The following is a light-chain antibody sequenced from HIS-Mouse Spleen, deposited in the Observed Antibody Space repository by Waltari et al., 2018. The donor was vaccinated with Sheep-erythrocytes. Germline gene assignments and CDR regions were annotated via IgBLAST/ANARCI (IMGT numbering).Light chain of an antibody. Sequence: SYELTQPPSVSVSPGQTASITCSGEKLGDKYACWYQQKPRQSPVLVIYQDSKRPSGIPERFSGSNSGNTATLTISGTQAMDEADYYCQAWDSSTAVFGGGTKLTVL. J-gene: IGLJ2*01. CDR2: QDS. CDR3: QAWDSSTAV. CDR1: KLGDKY. V-gene: IGLV3-1*01.